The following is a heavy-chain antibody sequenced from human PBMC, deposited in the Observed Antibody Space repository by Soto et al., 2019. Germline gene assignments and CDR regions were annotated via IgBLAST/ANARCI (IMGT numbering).Heavy chain of an antibody. D-gene: IGHD3-3*01. J-gene: IGHJ6*03. CDR1: GFTFSSYW. CDR2: IKQDGSEK. V-gene: IGHV3-7*01. CDR3: ARGGPYYDFWSGYYNYYYYYMDV. Sequence: GGSLRLSCAASGFTFSSYWMSWVRQAPGKGLEWVANIKQDGSEKYYVDSVKGRFTISRDNAKNSLYLQMNSLRAEDTAVYYCARGGPYYDFWSGYYNYYYYYMDVWGKGTTVTVS.